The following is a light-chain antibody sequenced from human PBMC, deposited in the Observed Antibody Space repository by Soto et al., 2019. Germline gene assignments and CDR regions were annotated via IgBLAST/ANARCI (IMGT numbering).Light chain of an antibody. CDR3: SSYAGSSNV. Sequence: QSALTQPPSASGSPGQSVAISCTGTSSDVGGYNYVSWYQQHPGKAPKLMIYEVNKRPSGVPDRFSGSNSGNTASLTVSGLKDEDEADYYCSSYAGSSNVFGTGTKVPV. J-gene: IGLJ1*01. CDR1: SSDVGGYNY. V-gene: IGLV2-8*01. CDR2: EVN.